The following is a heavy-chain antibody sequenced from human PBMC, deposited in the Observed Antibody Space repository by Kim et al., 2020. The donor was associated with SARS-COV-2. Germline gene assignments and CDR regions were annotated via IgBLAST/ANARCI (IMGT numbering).Heavy chain of an antibody. V-gene: IGHV4-39*01. Sequence: PSETLSLTCTVSGGSISSSSYYWGWIRQPPGKGLEWIGSIYYSGSTYYNPSLKSRVTISVDTSKNQFSLKLSSVTAADTAVYYCARGLTMIVVVIPGGWFDPWGQGTLVTVSS. CDR1: GGSISSSSYY. CDR2: IYYSGST. D-gene: IGHD3-22*01. J-gene: IGHJ5*02. CDR3: ARGLTMIVVVIPGGWFDP.